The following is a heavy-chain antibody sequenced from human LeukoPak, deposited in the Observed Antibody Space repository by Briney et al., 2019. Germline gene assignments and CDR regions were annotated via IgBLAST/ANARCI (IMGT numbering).Heavy chain of an antibody. J-gene: IGHJ3*02. CDR2: ISGPGGAP. D-gene: IGHD3-10*01. Sequence: QPGGSLRLSCATSGFTFSSQAMHWDRQAPGKGLEWVSAISGPGGAPFYADSVKGRFTISRDSAKNSLYLQMNSLRAEDTAVYYCARNRLSGFGEGEEGHAFDIWGPGTMVTVSS. CDR3: ARNRLSGFGEGEEGHAFDI. CDR1: GFTFSSQA. V-gene: IGHV3-48*03.